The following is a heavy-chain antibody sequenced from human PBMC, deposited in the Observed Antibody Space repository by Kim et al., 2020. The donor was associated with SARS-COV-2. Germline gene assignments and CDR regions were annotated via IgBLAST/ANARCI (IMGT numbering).Heavy chain of an antibody. CDR3: AKASKGGSSWYLVDY. Sequence: GGSLRLSCAASGFTFSSYGMHWVRQAPGKGLEWVAVISYDGSNKYYADSVKGRFTISRDNSKNTLYLQMNSLRAEDTAVYYCAKASKGGSSWYLVDYWGQGTLVTVSS. D-gene: IGHD6-13*01. CDR2: ISYDGSNK. V-gene: IGHV3-30*18. J-gene: IGHJ4*02. CDR1: GFTFSSYG.